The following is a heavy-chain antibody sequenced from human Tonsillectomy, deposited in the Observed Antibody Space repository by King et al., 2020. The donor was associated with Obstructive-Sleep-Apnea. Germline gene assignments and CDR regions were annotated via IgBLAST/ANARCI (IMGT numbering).Heavy chain of an antibody. J-gene: IGHJ4*02. V-gene: IGHV3-30*02. CDR2: IRYDGSDK. CDR1: GFTFRTYG. CDR3: AKSYSSGWYFPVDY. Sequence: VQLVESGGGVVQPGRSLRLSCAASGFTFRTYGMHWVRQAPGKGLEWVAFIRYDGSDKYYADSVKGRFTISRDNSKNTLYLQMNNLRAEDTAVYYCAKSYSSGWYFPVDYWGQGTLVTVSS. D-gene: IGHD6-19*01.